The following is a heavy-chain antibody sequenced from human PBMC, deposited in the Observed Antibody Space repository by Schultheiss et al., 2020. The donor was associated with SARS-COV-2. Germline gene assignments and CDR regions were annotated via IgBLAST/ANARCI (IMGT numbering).Heavy chain of an antibody. CDR2: IYYSGST. J-gene: IGHJ6*02. D-gene: IGHD6-13*01. Sequence: SETLSLTCTVSGGSVSSGSYYWSWIRQPPGKGLEWIGYIYYSGSTNYNPSLKSRVTISVDTSKNQFSLKLSSVTAADTAVYYCAREGIAAADTYYYYYYGMDVWGQGTTVTVSS. V-gene: IGHV4-61*01. CDR3: AREGIAAADTYYYYYYGMDV. CDR1: GGSVSSGSYY.